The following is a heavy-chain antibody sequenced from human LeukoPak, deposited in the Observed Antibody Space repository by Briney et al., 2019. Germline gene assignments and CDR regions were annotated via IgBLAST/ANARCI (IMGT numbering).Heavy chain of an antibody. CDR1: GXXFSXXX. CDR3: ARERGNLXXXAFDI. CDR2: IFSSGNT. Sequence: LTCTVXGXXFSXXXXXWIXXXXXXXXXXIGRIFSSGNTNYNPSLESRVTMSIDTSKNQFSLKLTSVTAADTAVYYSARERGNLXXXAFDIWGQXTXVTXX. V-gene: IGHV4-4*07. D-gene: IGHD1-26*01. J-gene: IGHJ3*02.